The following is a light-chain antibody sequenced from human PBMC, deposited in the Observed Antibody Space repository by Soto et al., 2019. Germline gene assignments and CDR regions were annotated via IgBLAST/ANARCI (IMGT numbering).Light chain of an antibody. CDR3: QQYNSSPLT. Sequence: DIQMTQSPSTLSASVGDRVTITCRANQSISDWLAWYQQKPGKAPNLLIYDASNLERGVPSRFSGSGSGTEFTLTISSLQPDDFATYYCQQYNSSPLTFGGGTKMEIK. V-gene: IGKV1-5*01. J-gene: IGKJ4*01. CDR2: DAS. CDR1: QSISDW.